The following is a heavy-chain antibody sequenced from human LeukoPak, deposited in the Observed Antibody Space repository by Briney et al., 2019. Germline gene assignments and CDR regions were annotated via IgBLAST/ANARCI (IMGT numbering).Heavy chain of an antibody. J-gene: IGHJ4*02. V-gene: IGHV1-69*13. CDR1: GGTFSSYA. CDR2: IIPIFGPA. D-gene: IGHD3-22*01. Sequence: SVKVSCKASGGTFSSYAISWVRQAPGQGLEWMGGIIPIFGPANYAQKFQGRVTITADESTSTAYMELSSLRSEDTAVYYCAREALGYYDSSGSYYFDYWGQGTLVTVSS. CDR3: AREALGYYDSSGSYYFDY.